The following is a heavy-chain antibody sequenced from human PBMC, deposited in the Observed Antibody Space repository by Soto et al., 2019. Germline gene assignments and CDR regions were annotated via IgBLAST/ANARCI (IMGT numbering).Heavy chain of an antibody. CDR1: GFTFSSYA. Sequence: GGSLRLSCAASGFTFSSYAMSWVRQAPGKGLEWVSAISGSGGSTYYADSVKGRFTISRDNSKNTLYLQMNSLRAEDTAVYYCAKVGADYSNYDDAFDIWGQGTMVTVSS. CDR3: AKVGADYSNYDDAFDI. D-gene: IGHD4-4*01. CDR2: ISGSGGST. V-gene: IGHV3-23*01. J-gene: IGHJ3*02.